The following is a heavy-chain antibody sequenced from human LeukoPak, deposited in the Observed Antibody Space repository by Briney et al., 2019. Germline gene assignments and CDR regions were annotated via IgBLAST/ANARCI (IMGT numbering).Heavy chain of an antibody. Sequence: SETLSLTCAVYGGSFSGYYWSWIRQPPGKGLEWIGEINHSGSTNYNPSLKSRVTISVDTSKNQFSLKLSSVTAADTAVYYCARVGGDYGDYGYCWGQGTLVTVSS. CDR3: ARVGGDYGDYGYC. CDR1: GGSFSGYY. D-gene: IGHD4-17*01. CDR2: INHSGST. J-gene: IGHJ4*02. V-gene: IGHV4-34*01.